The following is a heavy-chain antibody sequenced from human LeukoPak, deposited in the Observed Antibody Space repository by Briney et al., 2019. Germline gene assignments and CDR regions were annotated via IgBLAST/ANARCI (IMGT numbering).Heavy chain of an antibody. D-gene: IGHD1-20*01. J-gene: IGHJ3*02. Sequence: GSLRLSCAASGFTFSSHAMSWVRQAPGKGLEWVSPISGSGGSTYYADSVKGRFTISRDNSKNTLYLQMNSLRAEDTAVYYCAKAHNWDHDAFDIWGQGTMVTVSS. V-gene: IGHV3-23*01. CDR2: ISGSGGST. CDR3: AKAHNWDHDAFDI. CDR1: GFTFSSHA.